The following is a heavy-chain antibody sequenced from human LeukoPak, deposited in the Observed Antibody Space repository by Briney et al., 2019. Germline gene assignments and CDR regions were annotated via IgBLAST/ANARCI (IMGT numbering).Heavy chain of an antibody. V-gene: IGHV4-38-2*01. CDR1: GYSISSGYY. CDR3: ARQGPQYYDYVWGSYRDYYYYYMDV. D-gene: IGHD3-16*02. J-gene: IGHJ6*03. Sequence: SETPSLTCAVSGYSISSGYYWGWIRQPPGKGLEWIGSIYHSGSTYCNPSLKSRVTISVGTSKNQFSLKLSSVTAADTAVYYCARQGPQYYDYVWGSYRDYYYYYMDVWGKGTTVTVSS. CDR2: IYHSGST.